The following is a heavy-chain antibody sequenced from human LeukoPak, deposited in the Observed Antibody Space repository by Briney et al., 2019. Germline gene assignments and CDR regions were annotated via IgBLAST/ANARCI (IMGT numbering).Heavy chain of an antibody. CDR3: ARTGNFDY. Sequence: PGGSLRLSCAASGFTFSSYSMNWVRQAPGKGLEWVSYISSSSRTIYYADSVKDRFTISRDNAKNSLYLQMNSLRAEDTAVYYCARTGNFDYWGQGTLVTVSS. D-gene: IGHD7-27*01. CDR2: ISSSSRTI. J-gene: IGHJ4*02. CDR1: GFTFSSYS. V-gene: IGHV3-48*04.